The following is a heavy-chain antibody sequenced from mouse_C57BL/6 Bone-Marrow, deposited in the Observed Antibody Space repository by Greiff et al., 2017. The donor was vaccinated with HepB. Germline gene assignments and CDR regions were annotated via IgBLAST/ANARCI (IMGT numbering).Heavy chain of an antibody. CDR3: ARPQITTVVATPYWYFDV. CDR1: GYTFTSYG. V-gene: IGHV1-81*01. Sequence: QVQLQQSGAELARPGASVKLSCKASGYTFTSYGISWVKQRTGQGLEWIGEIYPRSGNTYYNEKFKGKATLTADKSSSTAYMELRSLTSEDSAVYFCARPQITTVVATPYWYFDVWGTGTTVTVSS. J-gene: IGHJ1*03. D-gene: IGHD1-1*01. CDR2: IYPRSGNT.